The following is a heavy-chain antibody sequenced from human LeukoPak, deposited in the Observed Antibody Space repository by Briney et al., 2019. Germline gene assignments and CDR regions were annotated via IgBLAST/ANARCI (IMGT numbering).Heavy chain of an antibody. J-gene: IGHJ4*02. D-gene: IGHD1-14*01. CDR3: ARFTGNRDY. V-gene: IGHV1-18*01. Sequence: ASVTVSCKASGYNFTSYGISWVRQAPGQGLEWMGWISAYSGNTKYAQNFQGRVTLTRDTSTTMVYMEVRSLRPDDTAVYYCARFTGNRDYWGQGTLVTVSS. CDR2: ISAYSGNT. CDR1: GYNFTSYG.